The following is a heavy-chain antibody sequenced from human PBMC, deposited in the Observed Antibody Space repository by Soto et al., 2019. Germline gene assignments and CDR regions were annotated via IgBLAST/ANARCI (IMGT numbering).Heavy chain of an antibody. D-gene: IGHD1-26*01. CDR3: AKAVLWEKDAFHV. J-gene: IGHJ3*01. CDR2: ISGGGDNS. V-gene: IGHV3-23*01. Sequence: EVQLLESGGGLVQPGGSLRLSCAASGFTYPSYTMSWVRKAPGKGLEWVSGISGGGDNSYYADSVKGRFSISRDNSKDTLSLQMNSLKAEDTAVYYWAKAVLWEKDAFHVWGQGTMVTVSS. CDR1: GFTYPSYT.